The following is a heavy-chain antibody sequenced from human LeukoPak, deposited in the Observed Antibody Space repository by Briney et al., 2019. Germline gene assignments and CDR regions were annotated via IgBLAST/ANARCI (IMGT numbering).Heavy chain of an antibody. Sequence: ASVKVSCKASGYTFTSSGITGVRQAPGQGLEWMGWITTYNGNTNYAQKLQGRVTMTTDTSTRTAYMELRSLRSDDMAMYYCARGGYNYGSLRIWGQGTLVTVSS. CDR3: ARGGYNYGSLRI. D-gene: IGHD5-18*01. CDR2: ITTYNGNT. CDR1: GYTFTSSG. J-gene: IGHJ4*02. V-gene: IGHV1-18*03.